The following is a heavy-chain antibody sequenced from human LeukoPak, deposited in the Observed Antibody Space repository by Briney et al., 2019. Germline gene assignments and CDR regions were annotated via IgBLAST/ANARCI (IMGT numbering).Heavy chain of an antibody. CDR3: ASLPRYVFWSGYIYGMDV. J-gene: IGHJ6*02. CDR1: GFTLSSYC. Sequence: GGSLRLSCAASGFTLSSYCMSWVRQAPGKGLEWVSNIKQDGSETYYVDSVKGRFTISRDNAKNSLYLQMNSLRAEDTAVYYGASLPRYVFWSGYIYGMDVWGQGTTVTVSS. CDR2: IKQDGSET. D-gene: IGHD3-3*01. V-gene: IGHV3-7*01.